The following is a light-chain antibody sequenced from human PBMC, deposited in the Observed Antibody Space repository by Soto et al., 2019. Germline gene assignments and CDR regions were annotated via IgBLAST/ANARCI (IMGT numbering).Light chain of an antibody. CDR2: KGT. Sequence: QSVLAQPASVSGSAGQSITISCTGTSDDVGAYNSVSWYQQLPHKAPQVILYKGTQRPSGVSSRFSGSTSGNAASLTISGLQADDEADYFCCSSAPESTYVFGTGTRSPS. V-gene: IGLV2-23*01. CDR1: SDDVGAYNS. CDR3: CSSAPESTYV. J-gene: IGLJ1*01.